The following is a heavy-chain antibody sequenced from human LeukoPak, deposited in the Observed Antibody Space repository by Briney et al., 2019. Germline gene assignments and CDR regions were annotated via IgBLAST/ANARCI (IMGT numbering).Heavy chain of an antibody. Sequence: PGRSLRLSCAASGFTFSSYGMHWDRQAPGKGLEWMAVIYYDGSNQYYVDSVKGRFTVSRDNAKNTLYLQMDSLRAEDTAVYYCATDRNSGKYYDYWGQGTLVTVSS. J-gene: IGHJ4*02. V-gene: IGHV3-33*08. CDR1: GFTFSSYG. D-gene: IGHD1-26*01. CDR2: IYYDGSNQ. CDR3: ATDRNSGKYYDY.